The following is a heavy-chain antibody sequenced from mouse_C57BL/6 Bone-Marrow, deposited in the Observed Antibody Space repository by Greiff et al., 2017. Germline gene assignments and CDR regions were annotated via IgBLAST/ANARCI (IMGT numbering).Heavy chain of an antibody. CDR2: ISSGGSYT. D-gene: IGHD1-3*01. CDR1: GFTFSSYG. V-gene: IGHV5-6*01. J-gene: IGHJ4*01. Sequence: EVKLQESGGDLVKPGGSLKLSCAASGFTFSSYGMSWVRQTPDKRLEWVATISSGGSYTYYPDSVKGRFTISRDNAKNTLYLKMSSLKSEDTAMYYCASLYYYYAMDYWGQGTSVTVSS. CDR3: ASLYYYYAMDY.